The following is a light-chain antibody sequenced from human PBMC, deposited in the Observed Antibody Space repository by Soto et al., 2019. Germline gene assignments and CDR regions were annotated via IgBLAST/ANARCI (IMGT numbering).Light chain of an antibody. J-gene: IGLJ1*01. CDR2: DVS. CDR3: SSHSSTSTYV. V-gene: IGLV2-14*03. Sequence: QSALTQPASVSGSPGQSIAVSCTGTCSDIGGYNYVSWYQHHPGKAPKLMIYDVSNRPSGVSNRFSGSKSGYTASLTISGLHAEDEADYYCSSHSSTSTYVFGTGTKVTV. CDR1: CSDIGGYNY.